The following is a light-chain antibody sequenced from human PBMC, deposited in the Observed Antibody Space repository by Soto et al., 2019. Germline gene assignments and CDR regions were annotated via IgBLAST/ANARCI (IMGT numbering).Light chain of an antibody. CDR3: QQRSSWHLP. CDR2: DAS. V-gene: IGKV3D-11*02. J-gene: IGKJ1*01. Sequence: ESVLRQSPATLSLSPGERATLSCRASQSVSSYFAWYQQKPGQAPRLLIYDASNRANGIPPRFSGSGSGTDFTLTISSLEPEDFAVYYCQQRSSWHLPFGQGTKVAIK. CDR1: QSVSSY.